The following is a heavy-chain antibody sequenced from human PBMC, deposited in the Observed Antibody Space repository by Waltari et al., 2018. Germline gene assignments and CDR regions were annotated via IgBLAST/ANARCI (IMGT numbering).Heavy chain of an antibody. J-gene: IGHJ5*02. CDR3: ARANWNSQADP. V-gene: IGHV4-39*07. CDR1: GGSISSSSYY. Sequence: QLQLQESGPGLVKPSETLSLTCTVSGGSISSSSYYWGWIRQPPGKGLGWIGSIYYSGSTYYNPSLKSRVTISVDTSKNQCSLKLSSVTAADTAVYYCARANWNSQADPWGQGTLVTVSS. CDR2: IYYSGST. D-gene: IGHD1-1*01.